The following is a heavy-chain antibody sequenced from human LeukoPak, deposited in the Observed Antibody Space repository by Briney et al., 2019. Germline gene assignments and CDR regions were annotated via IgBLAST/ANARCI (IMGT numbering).Heavy chain of an antibody. CDR2: ISSSGNTI. CDR3: ARDLYYGSASPRLDY. CDR1: GFTFSHHG. V-gene: IGHV3-48*01. Sequence: GGSLRLSCAASGFTFSHHGMHWVRQVPGKGLESVSYISSSGNTIYYADSVKGRFTISRDNAHGSLYLQMNSLRVEDTAIYYCARDLYYGSASPRLDYWGQGTLVTVSS. D-gene: IGHD3-10*01. J-gene: IGHJ4*02.